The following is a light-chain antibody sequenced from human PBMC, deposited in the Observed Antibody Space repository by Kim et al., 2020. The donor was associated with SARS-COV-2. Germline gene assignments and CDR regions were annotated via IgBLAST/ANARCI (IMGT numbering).Light chain of an antibody. CDR3: QTWGTGIWV. CDR2: LNSDGSH. J-gene: IGLJ3*02. CDR1: SGHSSYP. V-gene: IGLV4-69*01. Sequence: QPVLTQSPSASASLGASVKLTCTLSSGHSSYPIAWHQQHPEKGPRYLMKLNSDGSHNKGDGIPDRFSGSSSGAERYLTISSLQSDDEADYYCQTWGTGIWVFGGGTKLTVL.